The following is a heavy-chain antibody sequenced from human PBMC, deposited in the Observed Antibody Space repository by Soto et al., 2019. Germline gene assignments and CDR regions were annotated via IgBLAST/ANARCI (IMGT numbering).Heavy chain of an antibody. J-gene: IGHJ4*02. V-gene: IGHV1-3*05. D-gene: IGHD5-18*01. CDR2: MNAGNGNT. CDR1: GYIFSRND. Sequence: QVQLVQSGAEEKKPGASVKVSCKASGYIFSRNDIHWVRQAPGQRLEWMGWMNAGNGNTRYSREFQARVTFTRDTVARTGYMELSSLRSEDTAVYYCARAAGMVALDYWGQGTLVTVSS. CDR3: ARAAGMVALDY.